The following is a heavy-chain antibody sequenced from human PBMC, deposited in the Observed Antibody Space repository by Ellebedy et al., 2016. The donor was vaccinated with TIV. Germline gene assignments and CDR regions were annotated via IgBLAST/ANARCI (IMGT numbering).Heavy chain of an antibody. CDR2: ISSAGATI. CDR3: ARDREGYGGNSHYFDY. D-gene: IGHD4-23*01. V-gene: IGHV3-11*01. CDR1: GFTFRDYY. Sequence: GESLKISCAASGFTFRDYYMSWIRQAPGKGLEWVSFISSAGATIKYADSVKGRFTISRDNAKNSLYLQMNSLRAEDTAVYYCARDREGYGGNSHYFDYWGQGTLVTVSS. J-gene: IGHJ4*02.